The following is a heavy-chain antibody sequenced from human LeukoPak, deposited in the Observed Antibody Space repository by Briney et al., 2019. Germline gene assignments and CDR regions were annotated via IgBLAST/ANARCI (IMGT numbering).Heavy chain of an antibody. V-gene: IGHV3-23*01. J-gene: IGHJ3*02. Sequence: GGSLRLSCGASGFTFGNFAMRWVCQAPGEGLECGLYIRGVGAVTHYAGSAGGRLTVCRDNCKSTLYLQLTSLRAEDTAVYYCAKCGQSYANDAFDIRGQAAMVTVSS. CDR3: AKCGQSYANDAFDI. D-gene: IGHD5-18*01. CDR2: IRGVGAVT. CDR1: GFTFGNFA.